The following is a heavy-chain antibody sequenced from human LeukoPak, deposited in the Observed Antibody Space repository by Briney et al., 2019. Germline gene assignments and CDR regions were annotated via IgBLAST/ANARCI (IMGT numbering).Heavy chain of an antibody. Sequence: ASVKVSCKASGYTFTGYYMHWVRQAPGQGLEWMGWINPNSGGTNYAQKFQGRVTMTRDTSISTAYMELSRLRSDDTAVYYCARVREPRYYYDSSGYLGYWGQGTLVTVSS. CDR1: GYTFTGYY. D-gene: IGHD3-22*01. CDR2: INPNSGGT. V-gene: IGHV1-2*02. CDR3: ARVREPRYYYDSSGYLGY. J-gene: IGHJ4*02.